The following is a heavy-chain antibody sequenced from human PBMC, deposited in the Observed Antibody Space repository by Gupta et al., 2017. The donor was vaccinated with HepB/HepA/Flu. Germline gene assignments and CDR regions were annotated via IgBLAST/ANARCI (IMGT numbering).Heavy chain of an antibody. Sequence: EVHLAQSGAEVKKPGASLKISCKGSGYSFTKSWIAWVRQMPGKGLEWMGFIYPGDLDTRYSPSFQGQVTISVDKSISTAYLQFNRLKASDTATYYCARHEGKVGVTGYFQEWGQGTLVTVSS. D-gene: IGHD1-26*01. J-gene: IGHJ1*01. CDR2: IYPGDLDT. CDR3: ARHEGKVGVTGYFQE. CDR1: GYSFTKSW. V-gene: IGHV5-51*01.